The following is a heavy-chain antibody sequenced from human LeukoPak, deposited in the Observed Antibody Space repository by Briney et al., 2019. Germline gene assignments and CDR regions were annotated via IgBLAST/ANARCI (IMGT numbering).Heavy chain of an antibody. J-gene: IGHJ3*02. V-gene: IGHV3-74*01. Sequence: GGSLRLSCAASGFAFSSYWMHWVRQVPGKGLVWVSRIATDGSSTTYADYVKGRFTISRDNAENTLYLQMNSLRAEDTAVYYCARDKYGGNSNAFDIWGQGTLVTVSS. CDR1: GFAFSSYW. CDR3: ARDKYGGNSNAFDI. D-gene: IGHD4-23*01. CDR2: IATDGSST.